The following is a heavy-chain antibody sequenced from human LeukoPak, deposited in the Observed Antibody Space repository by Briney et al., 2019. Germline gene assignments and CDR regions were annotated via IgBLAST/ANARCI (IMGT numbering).Heavy chain of an antibody. J-gene: IGHJ4*02. D-gene: IGHD3-22*01. CDR3: AKVHATHYYDSSGYIDY. CDR1: GFTFSSYC. V-gene: IGHV3-30*02. CDR2: IRYDGSNK. Sequence: GGSLRLSCAASGFTFSSYCMHWVRQAPGKGLEGVAFIRYDGSNKYYADSVRGRFTLSRDNSKNTLYLQMNSLRAEDTAVYYCAKVHATHYYDSSGYIDYWGQGTLVTVSS.